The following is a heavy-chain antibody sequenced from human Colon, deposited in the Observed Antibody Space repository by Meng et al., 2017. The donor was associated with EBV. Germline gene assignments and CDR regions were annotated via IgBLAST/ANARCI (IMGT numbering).Heavy chain of an antibody. D-gene: IGHD1-26*01. CDR2: IDDSWST. Sequence: QGSGPGLVKPSGTLSRTCGVSGASISSNIRWTWVRQPPGKGLEWIGDIDDSWSTNYNPSLNSRISISMDKSKNHFSLKVNSVTAADTAVYYCARGKQDAWELLAYWGQGALVTVSS. CDR1: GASISSNIR. V-gene: IGHV4-4*02. J-gene: IGHJ4*02. CDR3: ARGKQDAWELLAY.